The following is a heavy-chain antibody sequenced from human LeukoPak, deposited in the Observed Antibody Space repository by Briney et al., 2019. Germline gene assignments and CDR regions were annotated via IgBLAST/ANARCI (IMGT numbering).Heavy chain of an antibody. J-gene: IGHJ4*02. D-gene: IGHD3-22*01. CDR2: ISAYNGNT. CDR1: GYTFTSYG. Sequence: ASVKVSCKASGYTFTSYGISWVRQAPGQGLEWMGWISAYNGNTNYAQKLQGRVTMTTDTSTSTDYVELRSLRSDDTAVYYCASDHYDSSGYPDYWGQGTLVTVSS. CDR3: ASDHYDSSGYPDY. V-gene: IGHV1-18*01.